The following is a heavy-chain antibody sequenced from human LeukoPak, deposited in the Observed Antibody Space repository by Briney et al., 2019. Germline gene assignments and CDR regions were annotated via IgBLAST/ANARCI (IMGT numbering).Heavy chain of an antibody. J-gene: IGHJ5*02. Sequence: SETLSLTRAVYGGSFSGYYWSWIRQPPGKGLEWIGEINHSGSTNYNPSLKSRVTISVDTSKNQFSLKLSSVTAADTAVYYCARGRSVLRYFDWLFQTWGQGTLVTVSS. CDR1: GGSFSGYY. D-gene: IGHD3-9*01. CDR3: ARGRSVLRYFDWLFQT. V-gene: IGHV4-34*01. CDR2: INHSGST.